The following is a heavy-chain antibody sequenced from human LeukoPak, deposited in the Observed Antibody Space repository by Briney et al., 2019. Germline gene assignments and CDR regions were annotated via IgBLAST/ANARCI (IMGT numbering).Heavy chain of an antibody. Sequence: TGGSLRLSCAASGFTFSNAWMSWVRQAPGKGLEWVGRIKSKTDGGTTDYAAPVKGRFTISRDDSKNTLYLQMNSLKTEDTAVYYCALEGSGSHYRWEFTNSYYYYMDVWGKGTTVTVSS. V-gene: IGHV3-15*01. CDR3: ALEGSGSHYRWEFTNSYYYYMDV. CDR1: GFTFSNAW. D-gene: IGHD1-26*01. CDR2: IKSKTDGGTT. J-gene: IGHJ6*03.